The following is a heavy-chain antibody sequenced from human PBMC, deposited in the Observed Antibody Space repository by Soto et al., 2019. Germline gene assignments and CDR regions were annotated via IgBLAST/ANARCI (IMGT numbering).Heavy chain of an antibody. J-gene: IGHJ4*02. D-gene: IGHD4-17*01. V-gene: IGHV1-3*01. Sequence: GASVKVSCKASGYTFTSYAMHWVRQAPGQRLEWMGWINAGNGNTKYSQKFQGRVTITRDTSASTAYMELSSLRSEDTAVYYCARRIGSVTGLDYWGQGTLVTVSS. CDR3: ARRIGSVTGLDY. CDR2: INAGNGNT. CDR1: GYTFTSYA.